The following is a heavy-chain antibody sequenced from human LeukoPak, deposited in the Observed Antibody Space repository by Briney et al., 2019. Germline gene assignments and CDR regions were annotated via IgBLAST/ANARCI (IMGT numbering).Heavy chain of an antibody. CDR3: ARPHPVYNYGYFDY. CDR2: IYYSGST. Sequence: SETLSLTCTVSGASIRTYYWSWIRQTPGKGLEWIGYIYYSGSTNYNPSLKSRVTISVDTSKNQFSLKLSSVTAADTAVYYCARPHPVYNYGYFDYWGQGTLVTVSS. D-gene: IGHD5-18*01. CDR1: GASIRTYY. J-gene: IGHJ4*02. V-gene: IGHV4-59*08.